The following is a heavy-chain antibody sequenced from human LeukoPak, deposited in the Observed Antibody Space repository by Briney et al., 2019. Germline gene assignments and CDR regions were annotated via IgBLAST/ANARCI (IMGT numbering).Heavy chain of an antibody. Sequence: GGSLRLSCAASGFTFSGSAMHSVCRASGKGVGWVGRIRSKANSYATAYAASVEGRFTISRDDSKNTAYLQMNSLKTEDTAVYYCTRMPGQLVRDYYYGMDVWGQGTTVTVSS. V-gene: IGHV3-73*01. J-gene: IGHJ6*02. CDR3: TRMPGQLVRDYYYGMDV. D-gene: IGHD6-13*01. CDR1: GFTFSGSA. CDR2: IRSKANSYAT.